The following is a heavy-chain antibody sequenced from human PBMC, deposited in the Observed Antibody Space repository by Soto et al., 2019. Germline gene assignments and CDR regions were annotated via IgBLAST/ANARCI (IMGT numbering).Heavy chain of an antibody. CDR2: ISGSGGST. CDR1: VFTFSSYA. Sequence: EVQLLESGGGLVQPGESLRLSCAASVFTFSSYAMSWVRQAPGKGLEWVSAISGSGGSTYYADSVKGRFTISRDNSKNTLYLSMISMTAEATAVYYCANSTRHYEFWSGYYMICYFDYWSQGSLVPVSS. D-gene: IGHD3-3*01. V-gene: IGHV3-23*01. J-gene: IGHJ4*02. CDR3: ANSTRHYEFWSGYYMICYFDY.